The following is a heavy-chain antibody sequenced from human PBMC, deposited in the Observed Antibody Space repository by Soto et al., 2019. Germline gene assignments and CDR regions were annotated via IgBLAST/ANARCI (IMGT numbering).Heavy chain of an antibody. CDR1: GYTFTGYY. J-gene: IGHJ5*02. V-gene: IGHV1-2*02. CDR2: INPNSGGT. Sequence: ASVKVSCKASGYTFTGYYMHWVRQAPGQGLEWLGWINPNSGGTNYAQKFEGRLTMTSDTSISTAYMELSRLRSDDTAVYYCAKAKGYCSGGSCTYRWFDPWGQGTLVTVSS. CDR3: AKAKGYCSGGSCTYRWFDP. D-gene: IGHD2-15*01.